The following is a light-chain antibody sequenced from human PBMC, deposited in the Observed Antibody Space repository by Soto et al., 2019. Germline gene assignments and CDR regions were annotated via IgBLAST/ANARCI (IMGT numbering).Light chain of an antibody. CDR2: SNN. CDR1: SSNIGSNT. V-gene: IGLV1-44*01. CDR3: AAWDASLNGVV. J-gene: IGLJ2*01. Sequence: QAVVTQPPSASGTPGQRVTISCSGNSSNIGSNTVNWYQQLPGTAPKLLIYSNNQRPSGVPDRFSGSKSGTSASLAISGLQSEHEADYYCAAWDASLNGVVFGGGTKVTVL.